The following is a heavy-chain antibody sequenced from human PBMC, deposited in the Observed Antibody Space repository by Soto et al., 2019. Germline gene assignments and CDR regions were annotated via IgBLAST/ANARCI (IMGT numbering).Heavy chain of an antibody. CDR2: ISAYNGDT. J-gene: IGHJ4*02. CDR1: GYTFTRYS. D-gene: IGHD6-19*01. CDR3: ARDHAGSGWFRFDY. V-gene: IGHV1-18*01. Sequence: QVQLVQSGAEVKKPGASVRVSCKTSGYTFTRYSISWARQAPGQGLEWMGWISAYNGDTNYAQNLQGRVTMTTDASTSTAYMELRSLRSDDTAMYYCARDHAGSGWFRFDYWGQGTLVTVSS.